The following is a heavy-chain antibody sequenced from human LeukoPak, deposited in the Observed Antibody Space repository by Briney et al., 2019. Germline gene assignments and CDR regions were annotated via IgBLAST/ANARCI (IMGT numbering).Heavy chain of an antibody. D-gene: IGHD2-8*02. Sequence: GGSLRLSCAASGFTFDDYTMHWVRQAPGKGLEWVSLITWDGGSTYYADSVKGRFTISRDNSKNSLYLQMNSLRAEDTAIYYCATYRQVLLPFESWGQGTLVTVSS. CDR2: ITWDGGST. V-gene: IGHV3-43*01. CDR1: GFTFDDYT. J-gene: IGHJ4*02. CDR3: ATYRQVLLPFES.